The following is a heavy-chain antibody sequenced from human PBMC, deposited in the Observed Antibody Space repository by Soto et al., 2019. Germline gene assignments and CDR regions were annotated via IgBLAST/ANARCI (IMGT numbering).Heavy chain of an antibody. CDR1: GYSFTSYY. CDR2: INPSGGGT. V-gene: IGHV1-46*03. Sequence: QVQLVQSGAEVKKPGASVKVSCKASGYSFTSYYMHWVRQAPGQGLEWMGIINPSGGGTSYTQKFQGRVTMTRDTSTSTVYMEVYALRSEDTAVYYCARVGGTYTVDSWGQGTLVTVSS. J-gene: IGHJ4*02. CDR3: ARVGGTYTVDS. D-gene: IGHD1-26*01.